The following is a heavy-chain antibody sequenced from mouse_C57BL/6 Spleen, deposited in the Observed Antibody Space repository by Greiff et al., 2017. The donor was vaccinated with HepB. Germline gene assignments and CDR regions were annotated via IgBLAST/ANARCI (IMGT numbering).Heavy chain of an antibody. CDR2: IYPSDSET. Sequence: VQLQQSGAELVRPGSSVKLSCKASGYTFTSYWMDWVKQRPGQGLEWIGNIYPSDSETHYNQKFKDKATLTVDKSSSTAYMQLSSLTSEDSAVYYCARSELRLRGGFAYWGQGTLVTVSA. V-gene: IGHV1-61*01. D-gene: IGHD3-2*02. J-gene: IGHJ3*01. CDR3: ARSELRLRGGFAY. CDR1: GYTFTSYW.